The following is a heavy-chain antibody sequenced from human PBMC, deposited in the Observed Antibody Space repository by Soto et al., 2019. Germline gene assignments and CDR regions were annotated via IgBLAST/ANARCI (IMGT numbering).Heavy chain of an antibody. CDR1: GFSLTTRGVG. J-gene: IGHJ4*02. CDR3: AHSSYDFAVHPFDF. V-gene: IGHV2-5*02. Sequence: SGPTLVNPTQTLTLTCTFSGFSLTTRGVGVGWIRQPPGKALEWLALIYWDDDKRYSPSLNSRLTITKDTSKNQVVLRMTNMDPVDTATYYCAHSSYDFAVHPFDFWGQGALVTVSS. CDR2: IYWDDDK. D-gene: IGHD3-3*01.